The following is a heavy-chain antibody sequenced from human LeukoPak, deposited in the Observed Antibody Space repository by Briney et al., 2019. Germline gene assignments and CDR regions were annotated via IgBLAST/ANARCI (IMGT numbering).Heavy chain of an antibody. V-gene: IGHV3-23*01. CDR3: AKGSSGWDFVY. Sequence: GGSLPLSCPASGLTLRSYVMNWVRQAPGKGLEWVSAISDTGGSTYSADPVSGRFTISRDNSKNTLYLQMNSLRAEDTAVYYCAKGSSGWDFVYWGQGTLVTVSS. CDR2: ISDTGGST. CDR1: GLTLRSYV. J-gene: IGHJ4*02. D-gene: IGHD6-19*01.